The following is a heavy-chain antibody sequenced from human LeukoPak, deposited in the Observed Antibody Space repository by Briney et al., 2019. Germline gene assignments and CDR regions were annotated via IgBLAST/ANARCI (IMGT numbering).Heavy chain of an antibody. CDR1: GFTFSSYA. V-gene: IGHV3-64*01. J-gene: IGHJ6*03. CDR3: ASSGHDLDYYYYMDV. CDR2: ISSNGGST. Sequence: GGSLRLSCAASGFTFSSYAMHWVRQAPGKGLEYVSAISSNGGSTYYANSVKGRFTISRDNSKNTLYLQMNSLRAEDTAVCYCASSGHDLDYYYYMDVWGKGTTVTISS. D-gene: IGHD1-1*01.